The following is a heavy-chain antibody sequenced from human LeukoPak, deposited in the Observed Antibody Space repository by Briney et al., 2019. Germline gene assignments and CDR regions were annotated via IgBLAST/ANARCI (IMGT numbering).Heavy chain of an antibody. V-gene: IGHV1-18*01. J-gene: IGHJ4*02. CDR2: ISAYNGYT. D-gene: IGHD3-22*01. Sequence: GASVKVSCKASGYTFTTYGISWVRQAPGQGLEWMGWISAYNGYTNFAQKVQGRVTMTTDTSTKTAYMELRSLRPDDTAVYYCARDTYYYDSSGRGFDFWGQGTLVTVSS. CDR3: ARDTYYYDSSGRGFDF. CDR1: GYTFTTYG.